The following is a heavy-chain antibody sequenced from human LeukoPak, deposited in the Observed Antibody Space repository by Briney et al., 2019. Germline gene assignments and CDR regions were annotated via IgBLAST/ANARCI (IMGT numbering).Heavy chain of an antibody. D-gene: IGHD4-17*01. CDR2: INHSGST. Sequence: SETLSLTCAVYGGSFSGYYWSWIRQPPGKGLEWIGEINHSGSTNYNPSLKSRVTISVDTSKNQFSLKLSSVTAADTAVYYCAREYGDYVRYLDYWGQGTLVTVSS. V-gene: IGHV4-34*01. J-gene: IGHJ4*02. CDR1: GGSFSGYY. CDR3: AREYGDYVRYLDY.